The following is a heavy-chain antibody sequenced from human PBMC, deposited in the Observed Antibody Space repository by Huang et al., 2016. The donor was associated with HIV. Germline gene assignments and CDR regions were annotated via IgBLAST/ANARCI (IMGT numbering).Heavy chain of an antibody. V-gene: IGHV3-7*01. CDR2: IKLDGSER. Sequence: EVHLVESGGGLVRPGRSLRFSCAASGFTFRSYWMNWVRQAPGRGMEWVANIKLDGSERFYVDSGRGRFSISRDNGNNSVSLHLNSLKPEDTGIYYCARGFQAKPGDYWGQGALVIVSS. CDR1: GFTFRSYW. J-gene: IGHJ4*02. CDR3: ARGFQAKPGDY.